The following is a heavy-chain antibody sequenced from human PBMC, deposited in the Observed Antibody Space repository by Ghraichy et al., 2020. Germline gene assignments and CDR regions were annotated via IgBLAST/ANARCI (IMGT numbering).Heavy chain of an antibody. CDR1: GFTFGDYA. Sequence: GGSLRLSCTASGFTFGDYAMSWVRQAPGKGLEWVGFIRSKAYGGTTEYAASVKGRFSISRDDSKSIAYLQMNSLKTEDTAMYYCTRDYSAGGSWYWDGMDVWGQGTTVTVSS. D-gene: IGHD6-13*01. J-gene: IGHJ6*02. CDR3: TRDYSAGGSWYWDGMDV. CDR2: IRSKAYGGTT. V-gene: IGHV3-49*04.